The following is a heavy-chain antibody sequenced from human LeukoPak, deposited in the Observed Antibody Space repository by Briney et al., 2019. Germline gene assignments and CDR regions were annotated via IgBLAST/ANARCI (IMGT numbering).Heavy chain of an antibody. CDR2: IYPGDSDT. D-gene: IGHD6-13*01. Sequence: GESLKISCKGIGYSFTSYWIGWVRQMPGKGLEWMVIIYPGDSDTRYSPSFQGQVTISADKSIRTAYLQWSSLKASDTAMYYCARLGRGIAAAGTGFDYWGQGTLVTVSS. V-gene: IGHV5-51*01. J-gene: IGHJ4*02. CDR3: ARLGRGIAAAGTGFDY. CDR1: GYSFTSYW.